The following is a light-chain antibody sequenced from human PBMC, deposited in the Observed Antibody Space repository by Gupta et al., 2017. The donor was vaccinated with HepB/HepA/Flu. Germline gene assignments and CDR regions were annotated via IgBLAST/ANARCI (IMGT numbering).Light chain of an antibody. CDR2: GAS. Sequence: DIQLTPSPSSLSASVGDRVTITCRASQTISNYLNWFQQKPGKAPKLLIYGASSLQTGVPSRFSGSGSETDFTLTISSLQPEDFATYYCQQSYSVPFTFGPGTKVDIK. V-gene: IGKV1-39*01. CDR3: QQSYSVPFT. CDR1: QTISNY. J-gene: IGKJ3*01.